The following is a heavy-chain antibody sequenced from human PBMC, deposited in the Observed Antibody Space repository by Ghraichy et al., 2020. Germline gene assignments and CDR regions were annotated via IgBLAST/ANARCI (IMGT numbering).Heavy chain of an antibody. CDR3: ARSYSGSYDF. CDR2: IRGTGNYI. Sequence: GGSLRLSCATSGFTFSDYFMNWVRQAPGKGLEWVSSIRGTGNYIYYADSVKGRFTISRDNAKNLLSLQMNSLRAEDTAMYYCARSYSGSYDFWGQGTLVTVSS. D-gene: IGHD6-6*01. CDR1: GFTFSDYF. V-gene: IGHV3-21*01. J-gene: IGHJ4*02.